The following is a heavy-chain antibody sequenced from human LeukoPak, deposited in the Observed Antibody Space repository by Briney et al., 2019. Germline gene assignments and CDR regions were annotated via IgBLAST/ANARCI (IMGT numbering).Heavy chain of an antibody. D-gene: IGHD6-13*01. Sequence: PGGSLRLSCAASGFTFSSYWMSWVRQAPGKGLEWVANIKQDGSEKYYVDSVKGRFTISRDNAKNSLYLQMNSLRAEDTAVYYCARDLGSDGSIRSSWYLVHYYYYGMDVWGQGTTVTVSS. CDR2: IKQDGSEK. J-gene: IGHJ6*02. CDR3: ARDLGSDGSIRSSWYLVHYYYYGMDV. V-gene: IGHV3-7*03. CDR1: GFTFSSYW.